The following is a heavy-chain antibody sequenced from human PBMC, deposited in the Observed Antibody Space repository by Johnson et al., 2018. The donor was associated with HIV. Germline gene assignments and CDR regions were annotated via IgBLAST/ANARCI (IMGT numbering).Heavy chain of an antibody. V-gene: IGHV3-66*03. D-gene: IGHD3-3*01. CDR3: ARDRRITIFGSGRAVQSNDAFDI. CDR1: GFTVSSNY. Sequence: VQLVESGGGLIQSGGSLRLSCAASGFTVSSNYMSWVRQAPGKGLEWVSIIYNSGSTYYADSVKGRFTISRDNSKNTLYLQMNSLRAEDTAVYYCARDRRITIFGSGRAVQSNDAFDIWGQGTMVTVSS. J-gene: IGHJ3*02. CDR2: IYNSGST.